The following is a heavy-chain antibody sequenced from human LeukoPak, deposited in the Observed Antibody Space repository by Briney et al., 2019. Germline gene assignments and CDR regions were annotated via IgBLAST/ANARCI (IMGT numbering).Heavy chain of an antibody. V-gene: IGHV1-46*01. CDR1: GYSFSNYH. CDR3: AREVRTGIGATDY. J-gene: IGHJ4*02. Sequence: ASVKVSCKASGYSFSNYHVHWVRQAPGQGLAWVGIMAPRDDGAAYAQKFQGRVTMTRDTSTSTLYMDLSSLRPEDTDVYYCAREVRTGIGATDYWGQGTLVTVSS. D-gene: IGHD1-14*01. CDR2: MAPRDDGA.